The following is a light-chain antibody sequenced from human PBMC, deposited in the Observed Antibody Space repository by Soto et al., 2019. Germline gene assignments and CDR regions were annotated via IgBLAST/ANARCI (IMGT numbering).Light chain of an antibody. J-gene: IGKJ1*01. CDR1: QGISSY. CDR2: AAS. V-gene: IGKV1-8*01. Sequence: AIRMTQSPSSFSASTGDRVTITCRASQGISSYLAWYQQKPGKAPKLLIYAASTLQSGVPSRFSGSGSGTDFTLTISCLQDEDFATYYCQQYYSYMLTFGQGTKVEIK. CDR3: QQYYSYMLT.